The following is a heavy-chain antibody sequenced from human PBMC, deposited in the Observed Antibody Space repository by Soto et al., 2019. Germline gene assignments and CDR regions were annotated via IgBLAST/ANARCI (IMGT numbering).Heavy chain of an antibody. D-gene: IGHD6-13*01. Sequence: KASETPSLTCIVSGDSINSTSYYWGWIRQPPGQGLEWIESIYFSGSTYNNPSLKSRLTVSVDTSKSQFSLKLSSVTAADTALYYCARQRIVAAGTFVDYWGQGSLVTVSS. J-gene: IGHJ4*02. V-gene: IGHV4-39*01. CDR1: GDSINSTSYY. CDR3: ARQRIVAAGTFVDY. CDR2: IYFSGST.